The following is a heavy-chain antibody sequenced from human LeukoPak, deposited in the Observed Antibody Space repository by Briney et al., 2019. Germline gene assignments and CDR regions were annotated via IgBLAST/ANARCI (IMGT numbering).Heavy chain of an antibody. Sequence: VASVKVSCKASGYTFTSYAMNWVRQAPGQGLEWMGWINTNTGNPTYAQGFTGRFVFSLDTSVSTAYLQISSLKAEDTAVHYCARDPHRYYSGGSCYSDYWGQGTLVTVSS. V-gene: IGHV7-4-1*02. CDR1: GYTFTSYA. CDR2: INTNTGNP. CDR3: ARDPHRYYSGGSCYSDY. J-gene: IGHJ4*02. D-gene: IGHD2-15*01.